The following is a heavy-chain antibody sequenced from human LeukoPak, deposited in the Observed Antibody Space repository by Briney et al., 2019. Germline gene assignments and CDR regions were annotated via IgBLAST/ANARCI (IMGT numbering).Heavy chain of an antibody. CDR3: AREAPDYYDSSGYYYPFDY. D-gene: IGHD3-22*01. CDR1: GGSISSHY. J-gene: IGHJ4*02. CDR2: IYYSGST. Sequence: PSETLSLTCTVSGGSISSHYWSWIRQPPGKGLEWIGYIYYSGSTNYNPSLKSRVTISVDTSKNQFSLKLSSVTAADTAVYYCAREAPDYYDSSGYYYPFDYWGQGTLVTVSS. V-gene: IGHV4-59*11.